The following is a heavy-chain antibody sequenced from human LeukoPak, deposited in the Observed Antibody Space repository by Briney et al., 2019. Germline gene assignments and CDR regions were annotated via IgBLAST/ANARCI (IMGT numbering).Heavy chain of an antibody. CDR2: IYPGDSDT. CDR3: ATRSGSGSYYSA. D-gene: IGHD3-10*01. V-gene: IGHV5-51*01. CDR1: GYNFNMYW. Sequence: GESLKISCKGSGYNFNMYWIGWVRQMPGKGLEWMGIIYPGDSDTRYSPPFQGRVTISADKSINTAYLQWSSLKASDTAMYYCATRSGSGSYYSAWGQGTLVTVSS. J-gene: IGHJ5*02.